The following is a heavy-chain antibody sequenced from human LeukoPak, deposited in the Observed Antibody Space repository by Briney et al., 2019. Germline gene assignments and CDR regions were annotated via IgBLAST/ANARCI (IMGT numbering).Heavy chain of an antibody. D-gene: IGHD6-13*01. CDR3: AKEQSSSWYRQSYFDY. CDR1: GFTFDDYA. CDR2: ISWNSGSI. J-gene: IGHJ4*02. V-gene: IGHV3-9*01. Sequence: PGGSLRLSCAASGFTFDDYAMHWVRQAPGKGLEWVSGISWNSGSIGYADSVKGRFTISRDNAKNSLYLQMNSLRAGDTALYYCAKEQSSSWYRQSYFDYWGQGTLVTVSS.